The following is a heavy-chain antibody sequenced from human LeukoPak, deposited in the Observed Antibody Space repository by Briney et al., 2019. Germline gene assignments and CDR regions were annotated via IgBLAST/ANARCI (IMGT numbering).Heavy chain of an antibody. CDR1: GFAFDDFA. CDR2: IRRRAYGGAA. CDR3: SRNGLVDFDY. V-gene: IGHV3-49*04. J-gene: IGHJ4*02. Sequence: GGSLRLSCTTSGFAFDDFAMSWVRQPAGKGLEWVGFIRRRAYGGAAEYADSVKGRFIISRDYSKGIAYLQMNSLKTEDTAVYYCSRNGLVDFDYWGQGSRVIVSP.